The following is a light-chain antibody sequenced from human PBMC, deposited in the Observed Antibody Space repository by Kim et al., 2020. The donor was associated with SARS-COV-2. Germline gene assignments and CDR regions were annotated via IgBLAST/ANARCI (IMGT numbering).Light chain of an antibody. CDR3: QHYIRFPYT. CDR2: QAS. V-gene: IGKV1-5*03. CDR1: QIVETF. J-gene: IGKJ2*01. Sequence: EIQMTQSPSTLSASVGDRVTITCRASQIVETFLAWYQQKPGKAPDLLIYQASSLQTGVPSRFSGSGSGTEFTLTINSLQPDDFATYYCQHYIRFPYTFGQGTKLEI.